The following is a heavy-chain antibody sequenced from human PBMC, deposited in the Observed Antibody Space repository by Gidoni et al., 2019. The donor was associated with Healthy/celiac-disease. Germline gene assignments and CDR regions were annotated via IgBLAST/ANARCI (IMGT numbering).Heavy chain of an antibody. D-gene: IGHD3-22*01. J-gene: IGHJ3*02. Sequence: EVQLLESGGGLVQPGGSLRLSCAASGFTFSSDAMSWVRQAPGKGLEWVSAISGSGGSTYYADSVKGRFTISRDNSKNTLYLQMNSLRAEDTAVYYCAKGSFTMIVVVLEAGPFDIWGQGTMVTVSS. CDR1: GFTFSSDA. CDR2: ISGSGGST. CDR3: AKGSFTMIVVVLEAGPFDI. V-gene: IGHV3-23*01.